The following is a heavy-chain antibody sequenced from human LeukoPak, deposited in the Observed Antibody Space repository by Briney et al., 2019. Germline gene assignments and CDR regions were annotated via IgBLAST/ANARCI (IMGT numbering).Heavy chain of an antibody. V-gene: IGHV4-34*01. CDR1: GGSFSGYY. J-gene: IGHJ4*02. CDR2: INHSGST. CDR3: ARFRVAGIDY. Sequence: PSETLSLTCAVYGGSFSGYYWSWIRQPPGKGLEWIGEINHSGSTNYNPSLKGRVTISVDTSKNQFSLKLSSVTAADTAVYYCARFRVAGIDYWGQGTLVTVSS. D-gene: IGHD6-19*01.